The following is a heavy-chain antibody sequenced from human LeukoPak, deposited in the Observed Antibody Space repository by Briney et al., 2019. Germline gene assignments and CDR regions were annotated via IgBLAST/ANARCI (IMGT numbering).Heavy chain of an antibody. D-gene: IGHD3-16*02. V-gene: IGHV3-23*01. Sequence: GGSLRLSCAASGFTFSNYGVRWVRQAPGKGLEWVSTVSGSGSSTYYADSVKGRFTISRDNSKNTLHLQMDSLRAEDTALYYCAKDSIYRSFDYWGQGTLVTVSS. CDR3: AKDSIYRSFDY. J-gene: IGHJ4*02. CDR1: GFTFSNYG. CDR2: VSGSGSST.